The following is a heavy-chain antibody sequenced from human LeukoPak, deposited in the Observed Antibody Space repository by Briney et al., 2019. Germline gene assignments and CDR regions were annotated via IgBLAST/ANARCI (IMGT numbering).Heavy chain of an antibody. Sequence: GGSLRLSCTASGFPFSGYYISWVRQAPGTGLEWLANIKGDGSVQDYVDSVKGRFTISRDNAKNLLYLQMNNLRVDDTAVHYCVGQLLRAVWGKGTTVTVSS. CDR3: VGQLLRAV. CDR1: GFPFSGYY. V-gene: IGHV3-7*01. CDR2: IKGDGSVQ. J-gene: IGHJ6*03. D-gene: IGHD2-2*01.